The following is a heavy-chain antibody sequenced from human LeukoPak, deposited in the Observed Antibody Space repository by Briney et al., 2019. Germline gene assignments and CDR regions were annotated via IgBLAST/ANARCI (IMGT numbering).Heavy chain of an antibody. V-gene: IGHV4-34*01. J-gene: IGHJ5*02. CDR2: INHSGST. CDR3: AKVRGYYDSSGYNWFDP. CDR1: GGSFSGYY. Sequence: PSETLSLTCAVYGGSFSGYYWSWIRQPPGKGLEWIGEINHSGSTNYNPSLKSRVTISVDTSKNQFSLKLSSVTAADTAVYYCAKVRGYYDSSGYNWFDPWGQGTLVTVSS. D-gene: IGHD3-22*01.